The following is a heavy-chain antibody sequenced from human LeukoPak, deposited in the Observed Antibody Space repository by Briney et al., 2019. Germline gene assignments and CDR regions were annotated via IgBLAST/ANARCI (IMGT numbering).Heavy chain of an antibody. CDR3: ARDQEGFDY. Sequence: APVKVSCKASGYTTTGYYIHWVRQAPGQGLEWMGMIYPRDGSTSYAQRFQDRVTVTRDTSTSTVHMELSGLRSEDTAVYYCARDQEGFDYWGQGTLVTVSS. CDR1: GYTTTGYY. J-gene: IGHJ4*02. CDR2: IYPRDGST. V-gene: IGHV1-46*01.